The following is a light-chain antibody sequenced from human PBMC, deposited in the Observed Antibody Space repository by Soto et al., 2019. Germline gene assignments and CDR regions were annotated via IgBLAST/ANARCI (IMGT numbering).Light chain of an antibody. CDR1: QSISSY. CDR2: AAS. Sequence: DIQMTQSPSSLSISVGDRVTITCRASQSISSYLNWYQQKPGKAPKLLIYAASSLQSGVPSRFSGSGSGTDFTLTISSLQVEDFATYYCQQSYSTSWTFGQGTKVEIK. CDR3: QQSYSTSWT. V-gene: IGKV1-39*01. J-gene: IGKJ1*01.